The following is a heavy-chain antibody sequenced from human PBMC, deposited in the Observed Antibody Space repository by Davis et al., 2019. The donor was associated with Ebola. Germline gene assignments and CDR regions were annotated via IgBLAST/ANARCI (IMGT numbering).Heavy chain of an antibody. Sequence: MPSETLSLTCTVSGGSISSYYWSWIRQPPGKGLEWIGYIYYSGSTNYNPSLKIRVTISVDTSKNQFSLKLSSVTAADTAVYYCARLRGYYGSSGYSAFDIWGQGTMATVSS. CDR2: IYYSGST. D-gene: IGHD3-22*01. CDR3: ARLRGYYGSSGYSAFDI. V-gene: IGHV4-59*08. CDR1: GGSISSYY. J-gene: IGHJ3*02.